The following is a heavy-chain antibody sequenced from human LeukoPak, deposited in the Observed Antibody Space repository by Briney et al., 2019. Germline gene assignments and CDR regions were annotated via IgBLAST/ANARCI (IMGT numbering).Heavy chain of an antibody. Sequence: GASVKVSCKASGYTFTSYDINWVRQATGQGLEWMGWMNPNSWNTGYAQKFQGRVTMTRNTSISTAYMELSSLRSEDTAVYYCARDFQSRVDDAFDIWGQGTMVTVSS. J-gene: IGHJ3*02. CDR2: MNPNSWNT. D-gene: IGHD2/OR15-2a*01. CDR1: GYTFTSYD. CDR3: ARDFQSRVDDAFDI. V-gene: IGHV1-8*01.